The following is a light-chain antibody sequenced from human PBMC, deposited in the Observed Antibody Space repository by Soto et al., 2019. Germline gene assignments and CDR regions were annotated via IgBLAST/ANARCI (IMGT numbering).Light chain of an antibody. V-gene: IGKV3-20*01. CDR3: QQYGSSGT. J-gene: IGKJ1*01. CDR1: QSVSNNY. CDR2: GAS. Sequence: EIVFAQSPGTLSLSPGERATLPWRASQSVSNNYLAWYQQKPGQAPRLLIYGASNRATGIPDRFSGSGSGTDFTLTISRLEPEDFAVYYCQQYGSSGTFGQGTKVDIK.